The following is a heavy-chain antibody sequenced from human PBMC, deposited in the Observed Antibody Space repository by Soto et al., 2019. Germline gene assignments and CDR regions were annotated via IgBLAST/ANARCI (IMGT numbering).Heavy chain of an antibody. Sequence: ASMKVTCKASGFTFITYDFSCVRPAAGQGLEWMGWMNPNNGNAGFAQKFRGRINMTRNTSISTAYLELSSLRSDDSAVYFCARRKERSGPYYLDRWGQGNQVTV. D-gene: IGHD6-25*01. CDR3: ARRKERSGPYYLDR. J-gene: IGHJ4*02. CDR1: GFTFITYD. CDR2: MNPNNGNA. V-gene: IGHV1-8*02.